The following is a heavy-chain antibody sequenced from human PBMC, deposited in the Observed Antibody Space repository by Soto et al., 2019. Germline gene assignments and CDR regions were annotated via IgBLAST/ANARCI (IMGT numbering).Heavy chain of an antibody. CDR3: ARTSPRGSGTWFDP. D-gene: IGHD3-10*01. CDR2: ILHSGSA. J-gene: IGHJ5*02. CDR1: GVSISSDDYY. V-gene: IGHV4-30-4*01. Sequence: QVQLQESGPGLVKPSQTLSLTCTVSGVSISSDDYYWSWIRQPPGKGLEWIGYILHSGSAYYNPSLKSRVTISIDMSNNQLSLDLTSVTAADTAVYYCARTSPRGSGTWFDPCGQGTLVTVSS.